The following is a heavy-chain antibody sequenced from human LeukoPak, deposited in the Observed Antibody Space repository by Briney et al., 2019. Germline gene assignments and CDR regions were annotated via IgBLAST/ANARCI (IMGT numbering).Heavy chain of an antibody. CDR2: ISYDGSNK. Sequence: GRSLRLSCAASGFTFSSYGMHWVRQAPGKGLEWVAVISYDGSNKYHADSVKGRFTISRDNSKNTLYLQMNSLRAEDTAVYYCAKDRVGYDILTGYYNYFDYWGQGTLVTVSS. CDR3: AKDRVGYDILTGYYNYFDY. J-gene: IGHJ4*02. V-gene: IGHV3-30*18. CDR1: GFTFSSYG. D-gene: IGHD3-9*01.